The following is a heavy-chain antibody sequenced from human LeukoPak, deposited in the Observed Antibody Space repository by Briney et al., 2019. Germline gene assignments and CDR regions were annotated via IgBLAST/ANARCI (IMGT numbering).Heavy chain of an antibody. V-gene: IGHV4-34*01. D-gene: IGHD3-10*01. Sequence: SETLSLTCAVYGGSFSGYYWSWIRQPPGKGLEWIGEINHSGSTNCNPSLKSRVTISVDTSKNQFSLKLSSVTAADTAVYYCAPGESREDYGMDVWGQGTTVTVSS. CDR3: APGESREDYGMDV. CDR1: GGSFSGYY. CDR2: INHSGST. J-gene: IGHJ6*02.